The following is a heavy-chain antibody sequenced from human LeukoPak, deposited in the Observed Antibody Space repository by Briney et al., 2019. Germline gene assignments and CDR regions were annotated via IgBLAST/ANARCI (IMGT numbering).Heavy chain of an antibody. CDR1: GYTFTRHY. CDR2: INPGGSWT. CDR3: ARDNSVGDTAWWFDP. V-gene: IGHV1-46*01. D-gene: IGHD1-26*01. Sequence: ASVKVSCKASGYTFTRHYMHWVRQAPGQGLEWMGVINPGGSWTSYAQKFQGRVTMTRDMSTSTDYMELSSLRSGDTAVYYCARDNSVGDTAWWFDPWGQGTLVTVSS. J-gene: IGHJ5*02.